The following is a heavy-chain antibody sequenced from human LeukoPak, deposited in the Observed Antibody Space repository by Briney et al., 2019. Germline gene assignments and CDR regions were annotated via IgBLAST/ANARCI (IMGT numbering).Heavy chain of an antibody. J-gene: IGHJ4*02. CDR2: IRNDGSNK. V-gene: IGHV3-30*02. CDR3: ARDWYHAIDY. Sequence: GGSLRLSCAASGFTFSSYGMHWARQAPGKGLEWVAFIRNDGSNKYYADSVKGRFTISRDNSKNTLYLQMNSLRAEDTAVYYCARDWYHAIDYWGQGTLVTVSS. D-gene: IGHD2-2*01. CDR1: GFTFSSYG.